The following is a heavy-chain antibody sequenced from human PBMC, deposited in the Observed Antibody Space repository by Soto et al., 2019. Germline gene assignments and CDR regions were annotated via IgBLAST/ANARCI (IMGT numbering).Heavy chain of an antibody. D-gene: IGHD3-10*01. J-gene: IGHJ6*02. V-gene: IGHV4-34*01. CDR2: INHSGST. CDR3: ARGRVYYYGSGSYSHYYYYGMDV. CDR1: GGSFSGYY. Sequence: PSETLSLTCAVYGGSFSGYYWSWIRQPPGKGLEWIGEINHSGSTNYNPSLKSRVTISVDTSKNQFSLTLSSVTAADTAVYYCARGRVYYYGSGSYSHYYYYGMDVWGQGTTVTVSS.